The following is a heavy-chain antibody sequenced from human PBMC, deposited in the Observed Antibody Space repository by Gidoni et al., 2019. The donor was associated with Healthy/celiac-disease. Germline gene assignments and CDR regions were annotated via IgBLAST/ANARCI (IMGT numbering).Heavy chain of an antibody. CDR1: GFTFSSYA. J-gene: IGHJ4*02. CDR3: AKDSYAYCGGDCYSDY. Sequence: EVQLLESGGGLVQPGGSLRLSCAASGFTFSSYAMSWVRQAPGKGLEWVSAIRGSGGSTYYADSVKGRFTIARDNSKNTLYLQMNSLRAEDTAVYYCAKDSYAYCGGDCYSDYWAREPWSPSPQ. V-gene: IGHV3-23*01. D-gene: IGHD2-21*02. CDR2: IRGSGGST.